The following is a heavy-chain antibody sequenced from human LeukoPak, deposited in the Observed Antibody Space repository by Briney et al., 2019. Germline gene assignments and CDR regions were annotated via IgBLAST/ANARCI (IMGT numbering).Heavy chain of an antibody. J-gene: IGHJ2*01. CDR3: ARARRITMIVVAQQHWYFDL. CDR1: GGSISSGGYS. D-gene: IGHD3-22*01. V-gene: IGHV4-30-2*01. Sequence: PSQTLSLTCAVSGGSISSGGYSWSWIRQPPGKGLEWIGYIYHSGSTYYNPSLKSRVTISVDRSKNQFSLKLSSVTAADTAVYYCARARRITMIVVAQQHWYFDLWGRGTLVTVSS. CDR2: IYHSGST.